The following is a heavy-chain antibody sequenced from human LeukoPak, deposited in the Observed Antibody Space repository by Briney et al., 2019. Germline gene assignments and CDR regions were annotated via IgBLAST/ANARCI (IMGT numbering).Heavy chain of an antibody. CDR1: GYTFTSYD. J-gene: IGHJ6*03. Sequence: GASVKVSCKASGYTFTSYDINWVRQATGQGLEWMGWMNPNSGNTGYARKFQGRVTMTRNTSISTAYMELSSLRSEDTAVYYCARAVSNYYGSGSRRGNPYYYYYYMDVWGKGTTVTIPS. V-gene: IGHV1-8*01. CDR2: MNPNSGNT. CDR3: ARAVSNYYGSGSRRGNPYYYYYYMDV. D-gene: IGHD3-10*01.